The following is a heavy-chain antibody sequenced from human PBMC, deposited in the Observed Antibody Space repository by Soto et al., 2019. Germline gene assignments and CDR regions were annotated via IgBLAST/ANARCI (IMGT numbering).Heavy chain of an antibody. J-gene: IGHJ4*02. D-gene: IGHD2-8*02. CDR2: VIPMLGTS. V-gene: IGHV1-69*06. CDR1: GATFSNYV. CDR3: RLTADTGGSGLDY. Sequence: QVQLVQSGAEVKKPGSSVRVSCKASGATFSNYVVSWVRQAPGQGLEWMGEVIPMLGTSRHAQKFQDRVTITADKSTSTAYMELSSLRSEDTAPYYCRLTADTGGSGLDYWGQGTLVTVSS.